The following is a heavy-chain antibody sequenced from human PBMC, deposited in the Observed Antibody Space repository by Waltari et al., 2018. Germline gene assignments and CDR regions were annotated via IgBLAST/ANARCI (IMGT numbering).Heavy chain of an antibody. D-gene: IGHD6-13*01. CDR1: GGSISSSRYS. V-gene: IGHV4-39*07. Sequence: QLQLQESGPGLVKPSETLSLTCPVSGGSISSSRYSWGWIRQPPGKGLEWIGGSYYSGSTYYNPSLKSRVTISVDTSKNQFSLKLSSVTAADTAVYYCARQRGGIAALFDYWGQGTLVTVSS. CDR2: SYYSGST. CDR3: ARQRGGIAALFDY. J-gene: IGHJ4*02.